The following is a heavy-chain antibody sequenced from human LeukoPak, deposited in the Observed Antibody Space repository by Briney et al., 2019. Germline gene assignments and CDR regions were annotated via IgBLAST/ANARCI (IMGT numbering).Heavy chain of an antibody. D-gene: IGHD4-11*01. Sequence: GQSLKISCKGSGYSFSNYWIAWVRQMPGKGLEYMGITYPGDWDTRYSPSFRGQVTISVDKSISTAYLQWTSLKASDTAIYFCARAPTSVSNPYYFDSWGQGTLSPSPQ. V-gene: IGHV5-51*03. CDR2: TYPGDWDT. CDR3: ARAPTSVSNPYYFDS. CDR1: GYSFSNYW. J-gene: IGHJ4*02.